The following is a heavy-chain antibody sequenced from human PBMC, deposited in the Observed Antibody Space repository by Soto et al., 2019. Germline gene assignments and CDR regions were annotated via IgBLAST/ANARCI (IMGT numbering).Heavy chain of an antibody. V-gene: IGHV4-4*02. Sequence: QVQLQESGPGLVKPSGTLSLTCAVSSGSSSSSNWWSWVRQPPGKGLEWIGEIYHSGSTNYNPSLKSRVTISVDKSKNQFSLKLSSVTAADTAVYYCAAFYDFWSGYSLRYAFDIWGQGTMVTVSS. CDR1: SGSSSSSNW. CDR2: IYHSGST. CDR3: AAFYDFWSGYSLRYAFDI. D-gene: IGHD3-3*01. J-gene: IGHJ3*02.